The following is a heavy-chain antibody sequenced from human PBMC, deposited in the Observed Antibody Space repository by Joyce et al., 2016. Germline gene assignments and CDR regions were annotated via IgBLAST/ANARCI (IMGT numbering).Heavy chain of an antibody. CDR2: IDYTGST. D-gene: IGHD1-26*01. J-gene: IGHJ4*02. CDR3: ARDSVGPTLLVDY. V-gene: IGHV4-59*01. Sequence: QVQLRESGPGLVKPSETLSLTCTVSGGSISSYYWSWIRQPPGKGLEWIGYIDYTGSTDYTPSLTSRVTMSVDTYKNQFSLKLDAVTAADTAIYYCARDSVGPTLLVDYWGQGSLVTVSS. CDR1: GGSISSYY.